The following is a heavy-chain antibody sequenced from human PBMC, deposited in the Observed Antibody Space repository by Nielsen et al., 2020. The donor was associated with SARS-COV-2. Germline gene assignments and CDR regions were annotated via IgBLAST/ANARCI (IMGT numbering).Heavy chain of an antibody. CDR3: AKDGLWFGDPGDYYGMDV. J-gene: IGHJ6*02. CDR1: GFTFDDYA. CDR2: ISWNSGSI. D-gene: IGHD3-10*01. V-gene: IGHV3-9*01. Sequence: SLKISCAASGFTFDDYAMHWVRQAPGKGLEWVSGISWNSGSIGYADSVKGRFTISRDNAKNSLYLQMISLRAEDTALYYCAKDGLWFGDPGDYYGMDVWGQGTTVTVSS.